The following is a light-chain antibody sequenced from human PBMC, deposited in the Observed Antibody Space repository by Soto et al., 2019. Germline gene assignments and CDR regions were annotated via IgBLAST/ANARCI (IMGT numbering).Light chain of an antibody. CDR2: TNT. J-gene: IGLJ2*01. V-gene: IGLV1-44*01. Sequence: QLVLTQPPSASGTPGQSVSISCSGSRSNIGFNTVTWYQQFPGAAPKLLIHTNTQRPSGVPDRFSGSKSGTSASLAIRGLQSEDEADYYCASWDHRVTGVVFGGGTKLTVL. CDR1: RSNIGFNT. CDR3: ASWDHRVTGVV.